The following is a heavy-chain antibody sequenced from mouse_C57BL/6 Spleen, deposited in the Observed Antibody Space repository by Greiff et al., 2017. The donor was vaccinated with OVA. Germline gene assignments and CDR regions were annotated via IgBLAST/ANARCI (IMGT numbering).Heavy chain of an antibody. CDR1: GFSLTSYG. J-gene: IGHJ2*01. CDR3: ARSYSNPYFDY. V-gene: IGHV2-2*01. Sequence: VKVVESGPGLVQPSQSLSITCTVSGFSLTSYGVHWVRQSPGKGLEWLGVIWSGGSTDYNAAFISRLSISKDNSKSQVFFKMNSLQADDTAIYYCARSYSNPYFDYWGQGTTLTVSS. CDR2: IWSGGST. D-gene: IGHD2-5*01.